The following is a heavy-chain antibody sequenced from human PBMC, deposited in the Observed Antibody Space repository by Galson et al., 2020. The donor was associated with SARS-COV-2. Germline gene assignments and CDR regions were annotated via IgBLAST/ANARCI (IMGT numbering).Heavy chain of an antibody. CDR2: THNGGST. Sequence: GGSLRLSCAASGFTVSTNYMSWVRQAPGKGLEWVSVTHNGGSTYYADFVKGRFTISRDSSKNTLFLQMNSLRAEDTAIYYCVIGVEQWLADHWGQGTLVTVSS. D-gene: IGHD6-19*01. J-gene: IGHJ5*02. CDR3: VIGVEQWLADH. CDR1: GFTVSTNY. V-gene: IGHV3-53*01.